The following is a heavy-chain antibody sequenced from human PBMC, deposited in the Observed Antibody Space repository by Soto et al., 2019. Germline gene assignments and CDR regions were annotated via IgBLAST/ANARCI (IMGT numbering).Heavy chain of an antibody. Sequence: SETLSLTCTVSGGSISSGGYYWSWIRQHPGKGLEWIGYIYYSGSTYYNPSLKSRVTISVDTSKNQFSLKLSSVTAADTAVYYCASSPSPKYQMNLRWFDPWGQGTLVTVSS. CDR2: IYYSGST. CDR3: ASSPSPKYQMNLRWFDP. V-gene: IGHV4-31*03. J-gene: IGHJ5*02. CDR1: GGSISSGGYY. D-gene: IGHD2-2*01.